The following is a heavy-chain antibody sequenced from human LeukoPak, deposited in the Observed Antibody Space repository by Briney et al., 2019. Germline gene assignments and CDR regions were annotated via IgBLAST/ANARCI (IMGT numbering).Heavy chain of an antibody. CDR3: ARAKRNGFDI. CDR2: IRSSSTTI. V-gene: IGHV3-48*01. CDR1: GFTFSNYS. J-gene: IGHJ3*02. Sequence: PGGSLRLSCEASGFTFSNYSMNWVRQAPGKGLEWVSYIRSSSTTIYYADSVKGRFTISRDNAKSSLYLQMNSLRAEDTAVYYCARAKRNGFDIWGQGTMVTVSS.